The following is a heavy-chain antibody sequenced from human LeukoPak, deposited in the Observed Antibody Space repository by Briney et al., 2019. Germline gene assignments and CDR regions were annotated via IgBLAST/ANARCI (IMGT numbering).Heavy chain of an antibody. CDR1: GYTFTSYG. J-gene: IGHJ4*02. CDR3: ARDVSMYYYGSGSYY. D-gene: IGHD3-10*01. Sequence: ASVKVSCKASGYTFTSYGISWVRQAPGQGLEWMGWISAYNGNTNHAQKLQGRVTMTTDTSTSTAYMELRSLRSDDTAVYYCARDVSMYYYGSGSYYWGQGTLVTVSS. V-gene: IGHV1-18*01. CDR2: ISAYNGNT.